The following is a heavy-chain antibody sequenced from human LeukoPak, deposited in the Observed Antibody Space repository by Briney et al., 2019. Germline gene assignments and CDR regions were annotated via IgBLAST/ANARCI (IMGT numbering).Heavy chain of an antibody. CDR2: IYYSGST. V-gene: IGHV4-59*01. CDR3: AREFMVRGVLWFDP. J-gene: IGHJ5*02. CDR1: GGSISSYY. Sequence: SETLSLTCTVSGGSISSYYWSWIRQPPGKGLEWIGYIYYSGSTNYNPSLKSRVTISVDTSKDQFSLKLGSVTAADTAVYYCAREFMVRGVLWFDPWGQGTLVTVSS. D-gene: IGHD3-10*01.